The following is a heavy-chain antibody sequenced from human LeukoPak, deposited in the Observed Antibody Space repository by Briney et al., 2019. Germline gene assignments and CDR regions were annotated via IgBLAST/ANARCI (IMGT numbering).Heavy chain of an antibody. V-gene: IGHV3-23*01. CDR2: ITGSSGLI. CDR3: VKDRKPDSRYNFDY. Sequence: GGSLRLSCAASGFTFSTYAMNWVRQAPGKELEWVSVITGSSGLIYYADSVKGRFTISRDNSKNTLYLQMNSLRAEDTATYYCVKDRKPDSRYNFDYWGQGTLVTVSS. D-gene: IGHD5-12*01. CDR1: GFTFSTYA. J-gene: IGHJ4*02.